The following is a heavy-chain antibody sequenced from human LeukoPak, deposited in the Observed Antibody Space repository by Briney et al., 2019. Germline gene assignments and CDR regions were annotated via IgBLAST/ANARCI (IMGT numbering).Heavy chain of an antibody. D-gene: IGHD6-13*01. J-gene: IGHJ6*03. Sequence: PGRSLRLSCAASGFTFSSYAMHWVRQAPGKGLEWVAVISYDGSNKYYADSVKGRFTISRDNSKNTLYLQMNSLRAEDTAVYYCARGSSSWYNYYYYYMDVWGKGTTVTISS. CDR2: ISYDGSNK. V-gene: IGHV3-30*04. CDR1: GFTFSSYA. CDR3: ARGSSSWYNYYYYYMDV.